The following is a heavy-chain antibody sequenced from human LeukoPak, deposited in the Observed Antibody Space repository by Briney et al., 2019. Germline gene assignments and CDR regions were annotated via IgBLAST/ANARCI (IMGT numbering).Heavy chain of an antibody. J-gene: IGHJ3*02. CDR2: ISSSGYST. CDR1: GTSFSSYT. CDR3: AKSPRIVVEAFDI. Sequence: GVSLIFSGASAGTSFSSYTMCLVRPAPGKRLEWAPGISSSGYSTYYAGSVKGRFTNSRDNSRNKLDLQMNSLRAEDTAVYYCAKSPRIVVEAFDIWGQGTMVTVSS. D-gene: IGHD2-15*01. V-gene: IGHV3-23*01.